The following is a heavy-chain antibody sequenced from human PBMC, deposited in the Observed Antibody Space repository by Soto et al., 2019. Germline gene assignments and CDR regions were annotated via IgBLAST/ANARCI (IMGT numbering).Heavy chain of an antibody. CDR3: AKDISRKSIIPRSRGAFDI. V-gene: IGHV3-23*01. CDR1: GFTFSSYA. J-gene: IGHJ3*02. CDR2: ISGSGGST. D-gene: IGHD2-21*01. Sequence: XGSLRLASAASGFTFSSYAMSWVRQAPGKGLEWVSAISGSGGSTYYADSVKGRFTISRDNSKNTLYLQMNSLRAEDTAVYYCAKDISRKSIIPRSRGAFDIWGQGTMVTVSS.